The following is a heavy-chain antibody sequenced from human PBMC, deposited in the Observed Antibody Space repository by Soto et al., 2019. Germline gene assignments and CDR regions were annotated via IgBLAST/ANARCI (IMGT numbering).Heavy chain of an antibody. V-gene: IGHV4-30-4*01. CDR2: IYYSGST. CDR3: ARDLAGRIWFGEFGLDV. CDR1: GGSINSGDYY. D-gene: IGHD3-10*01. Sequence: SETLSLTCTVSGGSINSGDYYWSWIRQPPGKGLEWIGYIYYSGSTYYNPSLKSRVTISVDTSKNQFSLKLSSVTAADTAVYYCARDLAGRIWFGEFGLDVWGQGTTVTVSS. J-gene: IGHJ6*02.